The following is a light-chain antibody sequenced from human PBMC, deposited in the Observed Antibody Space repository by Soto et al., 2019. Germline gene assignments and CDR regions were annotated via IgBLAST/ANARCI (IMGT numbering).Light chain of an antibody. J-gene: IGLJ2*01. V-gene: IGLV1-44*01. CDR1: GSNIGSNF. CDR2: FNT. Sequence: QSVLTQPPAASGTPGQRVTLSCSGSGSNIGSNFVNWYQQLPGTAPKLHIYFNTQRTSGVPDRFSGSKSGTSASLAISGLQSEDEADYYCAAWDDSLTGILIGGGPKITVL. CDR3: AAWDDSLTGIL.